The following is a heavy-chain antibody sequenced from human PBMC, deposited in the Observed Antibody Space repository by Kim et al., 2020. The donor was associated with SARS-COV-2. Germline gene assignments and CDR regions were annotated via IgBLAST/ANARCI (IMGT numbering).Heavy chain of an antibody. CDR1: GGSFSGYY. CDR2: INHSGST. CDR3: ATRGGGLLWFGDPASYGMDV. V-gene: IGHV4-34*01. D-gene: IGHD3-10*01. Sequence: SETLSLTCAVYGGSFSGYYWSWIRQPPGKGLEWIGEINHSGSTNYNPSLKSRVTISVDTSKNQFSLKLSSVTAADTAVYYCATRGGGLLWFGDPASYGMDVWGQGTTVTVSS. J-gene: IGHJ6*02.